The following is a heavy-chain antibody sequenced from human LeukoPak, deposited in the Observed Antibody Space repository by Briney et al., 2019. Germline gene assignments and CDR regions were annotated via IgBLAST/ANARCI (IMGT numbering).Heavy chain of an antibody. D-gene: IGHD3-3*01. J-gene: IGHJ6*02. CDR2: INHSGST. Sequence: ASETLSLTCAVYGGSFSGYYWSWIRQPPGKGLEWIGEINHSGSTNYNPSLKSRVTISVDTSKNQFSLKLSSVTAADTAVYYCARGCYDSFAVGMDVWGQGTTVTVSS. CDR3: ARGCYDSFAVGMDV. CDR1: GGSFSGYY. V-gene: IGHV4-34*01.